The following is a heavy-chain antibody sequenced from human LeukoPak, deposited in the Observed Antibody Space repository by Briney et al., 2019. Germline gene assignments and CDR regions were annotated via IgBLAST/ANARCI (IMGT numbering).Heavy chain of an antibody. D-gene: IGHD2/OR15-2a*01. CDR2: ITANTRGSIT. CDR1: GFIFSTYD. V-gene: IGHV3-23*01. Sequence: GGSLRLSCVTSGFIFSTYDMSWVRQAPGKGLEWVSGITANTRGSITYYADSVKGRFTISRDSSNDTLYLQMNSLRAEDTAVYFCARGGYFSFDYWGQGTLVTVSS. J-gene: IGHJ4*02. CDR3: ARGGYFSFDY.